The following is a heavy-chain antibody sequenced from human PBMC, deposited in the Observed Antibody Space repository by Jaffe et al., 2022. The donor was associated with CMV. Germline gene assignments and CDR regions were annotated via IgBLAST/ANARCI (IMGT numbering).Heavy chain of an antibody. CDR3: ARHSGYEYDSSGYYYFDY. V-gene: IGHV4-39*01. CDR1: GGSISSSSYY. J-gene: IGHJ4*02. CDR2: IYYSGST. Sequence: QLQLQESGPGLVKPSETLSLTCTVSGGSISSSSYYWGWIRQPPGKGLEWIGSIYYSGSTYYNPSLKSRVTISVDTSKNQFSLKLSSVTAADTAVYYCARHSGYEYDSSGYYYFDYWGQGTLVTVSS. D-gene: IGHD3-22*01.